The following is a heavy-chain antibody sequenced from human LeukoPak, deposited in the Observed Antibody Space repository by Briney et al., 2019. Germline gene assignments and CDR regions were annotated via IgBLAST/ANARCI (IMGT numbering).Heavy chain of an antibody. CDR1: GYTFGSDD. V-gene: IGHV1-8*03. CDR2: INPNNGNL. J-gene: IGHJ4*02. Sequence: ASVKVSCKASGYTFGSDDINWVRQATGQGLEWMGWINPNNGNLGYAQKFQGRVTITRNTPISTAYMELSSLTSEDTAVYYCARDRKVGGYSYGFDYWGQGTLVTVSS. D-gene: IGHD5-18*01. CDR3: ARDRKVGGYSYGFDY.